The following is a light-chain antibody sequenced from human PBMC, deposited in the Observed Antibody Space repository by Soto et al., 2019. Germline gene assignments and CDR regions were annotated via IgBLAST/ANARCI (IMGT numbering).Light chain of an antibody. J-gene: IGKJ2*01. Sequence: EVVLTQSPVTLSLSPGERATLSCRASQSFRGLLAWYQQRPGQAPRLLIYDSSNRVTGIPARFSGNGSGRDFTLTISSLEPEDFAVYYCQYHTDWPPYTFGQGTTLEI. V-gene: IGKV3-11*02. CDR1: QSFRGL. CDR3: QYHTDWPPYT. CDR2: DSS.